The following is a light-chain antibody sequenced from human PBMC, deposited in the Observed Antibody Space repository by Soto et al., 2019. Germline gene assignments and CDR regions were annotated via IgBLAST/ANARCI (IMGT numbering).Light chain of an antibody. J-gene: IGKJ3*01. CDR3: QKYNSASGT. V-gene: IGKV1-27*01. CDR2: AAS. Sequence: DIQMTQSPSSLSASVGDRVTITCRASQGISNYLAWYQQKPGKVPKLLIYAASTLQSGVPSRFSGSGSGTDFPLTISSRQPEDVATYYCQKYNSASGTFGPGTKVDIK. CDR1: QGISNY.